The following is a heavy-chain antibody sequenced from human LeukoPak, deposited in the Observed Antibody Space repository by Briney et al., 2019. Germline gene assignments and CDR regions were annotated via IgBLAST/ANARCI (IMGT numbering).Heavy chain of an antibody. Sequence: GASVKVSCKASGYTFTSYDINWVRQATGQGLEWMGWMNPNSGNTGYAQKFQGRVTTTRNTSISTAYMELSSLRSEDTAVYYCAAQQLGHYYYGMDVWSQGTTVTVSS. CDR2: MNPNSGNT. J-gene: IGHJ6*02. D-gene: IGHD6-13*01. CDR1: GYTFTSYD. CDR3: AAQQLGHYYYGMDV. V-gene: IGHV1-8*01.